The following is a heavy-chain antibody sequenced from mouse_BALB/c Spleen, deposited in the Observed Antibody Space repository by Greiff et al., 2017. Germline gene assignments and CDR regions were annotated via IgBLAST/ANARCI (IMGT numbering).Heavy chain of an antibody. CDR2: INPSSGYT. D-gene: IGHD1-1*01. CDR3: ARNYGSSPWWYFDV. J-gene: IGHJ1*01. Sequence: QVQLQQSAAELARPGASVKMSCKASGYTFTSYTMHWVKQRPGQGLEWIGYINPSSGYTEYNQKFKDKTTLTADKSSSTAYMQLSSLTSEDSAVYYCARNYGSSPWWYFDVWGAGTTVTVSS. CDR1: GYTFTSYT. V-gene: IGHV1-4*02.